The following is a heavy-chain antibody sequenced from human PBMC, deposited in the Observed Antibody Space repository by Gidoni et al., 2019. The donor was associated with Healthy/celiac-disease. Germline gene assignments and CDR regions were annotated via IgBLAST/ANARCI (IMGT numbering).Heavy chain of an antibody. D-gene: IGHD5-12*01. V-gene: IGHV1-2*04. J-gene: IGHJ4*02. CDR1: GYTFTGYY. CDR2: INSNSGDT. CDR3: GSALDGYPRLDY. Sequence: QVQLVQSGAEVKKLGASVKVSCKASGYTFTGYYMHWVRQAPGQGLEWMGWINSNSGDTNYARKFQVWVTMTRDTSIITAYRELSRLRADDTAVYYCGSALDGYPRLDYWGQGTLVTVSA.